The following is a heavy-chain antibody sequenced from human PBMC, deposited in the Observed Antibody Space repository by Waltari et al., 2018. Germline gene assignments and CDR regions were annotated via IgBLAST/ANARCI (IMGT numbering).Heavy chain of an antibody. CDR3: AREGVDCSGGSCYTWIDY. CDR1: GGSVRSGSYY. J-gene: IGHJ4*02. CDR2: IYYSGST. V-gene: IGHV4-61*01. Sequence: QVQLQESGPGLVKPSETLSLTCTVSGGSVRSGSYYWIWIRQPPGKGLEWIGYIYYSGSTNYNPSLKSRVTISVDTSKNQFSLKLSSVTAADTAVYYCAREGVDCSGGSCYTWIDYWGQGTLVTVSS. D-gene: IGHD2-15*01.